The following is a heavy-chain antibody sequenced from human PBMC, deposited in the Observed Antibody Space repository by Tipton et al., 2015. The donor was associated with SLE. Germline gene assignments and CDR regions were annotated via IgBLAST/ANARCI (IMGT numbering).Heavy chain of an antibody. D-gene: IGHD2-15*01. CDR1: GFTFDNSW. CDR3: ATELLDVFDY. Sequence: SLRLSCAASGFTFDNSWMTWVRQAPGKGLEWVANIKPDGGETYFVDSVKGRFTISRDNSRNTLYLQMNSLRADDTAVYYCATELLDVFDYWGQGTLVTVSS. V-gene: IGHV3-7*01. J-gene: IGHJ4*02. CDR2: IKPDGGET.